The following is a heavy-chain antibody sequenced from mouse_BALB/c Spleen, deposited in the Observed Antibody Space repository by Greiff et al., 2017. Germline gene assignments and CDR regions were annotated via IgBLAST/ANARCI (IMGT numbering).Heavy chain of an antibody. CDR3: ARIYYDYEYFDV. V-gene: IGHV14-3*02. Sequence: EVQLQQSGAELVKPGASVKLSCTASGFNIKDTSMHWVKQRPEQGLEWIGRIDPANGNTKYDPKFQGKATITADTSSNTAYLQLSSLTSEDTAVYYCARIYYDYEYFDVWGAGTTVTVSS. CDR2: IDPANGNT. D-gene: IGHD2-4*01. CDR1: GFNIKDTS. J-gene: IGHJ1*01.